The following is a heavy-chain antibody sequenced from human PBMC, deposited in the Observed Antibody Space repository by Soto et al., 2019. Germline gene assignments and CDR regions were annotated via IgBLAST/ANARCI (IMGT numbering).Heavy chain of an antibody. J-gene: IGHJ5*02. CDR3: ARDSPENWFDP. Sequence: GGSLRLSCAASGFTFSTYSMNWVRQAPGKGLEWVSFISSSSTTIYYADSVKGRFTVSKDNAKNSLYLQMNRLRDEDTAVYYCARDSPENWFDPWGQGTLVTVSS. CDR2: ISSSSTTI. CDR1: GFTFSTYS. V-gene: IGHV3-48*02.